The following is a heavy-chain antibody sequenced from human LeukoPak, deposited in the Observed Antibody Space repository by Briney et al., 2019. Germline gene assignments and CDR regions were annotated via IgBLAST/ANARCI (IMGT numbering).Heavy chain of an antibody. CDR1: GFTLSNYG. CDR2: IGSNGANT. J-gene: IGHJ4*02. V-gene: IGHV3-64*01. CDR3: ARWSGAYDC. D-gene: IGHD2-21*01. Sequence: PGGSLRLSCTASGFTLSNYGMHWVRQAPGKGLEYVSAIGSNGANTYYANSVWGRFTISRDTSKNTLYLQMGSLRAEDMAVYFCARWSGAYDCGGQGALFTVS.